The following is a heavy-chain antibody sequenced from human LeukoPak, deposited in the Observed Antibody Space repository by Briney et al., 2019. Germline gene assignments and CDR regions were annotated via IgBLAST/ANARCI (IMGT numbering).Heavy chain of an antibody. J-gene: IGHJ4*02. CDR1: GFTFSSYT. CDR2: ITTSDGNT. Sequence: GGSLRLSCAASGFTFSSYTMSWVRQAPGKGLEWASTITTSDGNTYYADSVKGRFTVSRDNSRNTLFLQMNSLRAEDTAVYYCAKDGGLWVSAHWGDSWGRGTLVTVSS. D-gene: IGHD7-27*01. V-gene: IGHV3-23*01. CDR3: AKDGGLWVSAHWGDS.